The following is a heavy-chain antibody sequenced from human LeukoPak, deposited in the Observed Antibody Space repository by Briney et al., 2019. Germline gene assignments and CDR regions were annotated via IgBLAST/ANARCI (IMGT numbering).Heavy chain of an antibody. V-gene: IGHV4-34*01. Sequence: SETLSLTCAVYGGSFNDYFCSWIRQPPGKGLEWIGETSRGEGTHYSSSLRSRVIISVDTSKNQCSLKLSSVTAADTAVYYCARGTDRSKTGSWGQGTLVTVSS. D-gene: IGHD3-22*01. J-gene: IGHJ5*02. CDR2: TSRGEGT. CDR3: ARGTDRSKTGS. CDR1: GGSFNDYF.